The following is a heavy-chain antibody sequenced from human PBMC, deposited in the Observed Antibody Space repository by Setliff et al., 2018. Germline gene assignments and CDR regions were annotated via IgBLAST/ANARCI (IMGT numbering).Heavy chain of an antibody. V-gene: IGHV4-34*01. CDR1: GGSFSTYF. J-gene: IGHJ1*01. D-gene: IGHD3-10*01. Sequence: SETLSLTCAVYGGSFSTYFWSWIRQPPGKGLEWIGEISHSGSANYNPSLKSRVTMSVDTSKNQFSLNLNSVTAADTAVYYCARVDFTMIQGVLGLWGQGTLVTVSS. CDR3: ARVDFTMIQGVLGL. CDR2: ISHSGSA.